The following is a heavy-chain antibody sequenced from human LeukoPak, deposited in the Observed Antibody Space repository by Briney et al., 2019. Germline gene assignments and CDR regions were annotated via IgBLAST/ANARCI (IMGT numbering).Heavy chain of an antibody. CDR1: GFTFSSYG. CDR2: IWYGGSNK. CDR3: AKGPSPYDSSGYFDY. J-gene: IGHJ4*02. D-gene: IGHD3-22*01. Sequence: GRSLRLSCAASGFTFSSYGMHWVRQAPGKGLEWVAVIWYGGSNKYYADSVKGRFTISRDNSKNTLYLQMNSLRAEDTAVYYCAKGPSPYDSSGYFDYWGQGTLVTVSS. V-gene: IGHV3-33*06.